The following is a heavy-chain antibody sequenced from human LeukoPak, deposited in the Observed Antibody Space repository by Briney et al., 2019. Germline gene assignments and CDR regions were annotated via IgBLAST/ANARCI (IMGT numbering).Heavy chain of an antibody. V-gene: IGHV3-33*01. Sequence: PGGSLRLSCAASGFTFSSYGMHWVRQAPGKGLEWVAVIWYDGSNKYYADSVKGRFTISRDNSKNTLYLQMNSLRAEDTAVYYRARATYYYDSSGYLNYWGQGTLVTVSS. CDR1: GFTFSSYG. J-gene: IGHJ4*02. CDR3: ARATYYYDSSGYLNY. D-gene: IGHD3-22*01. CDR2: IWYDGSNK.